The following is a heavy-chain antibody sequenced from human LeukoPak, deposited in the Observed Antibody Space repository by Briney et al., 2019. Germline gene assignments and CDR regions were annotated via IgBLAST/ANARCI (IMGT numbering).Heavy chain of an antibody. Sequence: LTGGSLRLSCAASGNYWMHWVRQAPGKGLVWVSHINSDGSWTSYADSVKDRFTISKDNAKNTVYLQMNNLRAEDTAVYYCVSFYETYWGRGTLVTVSS. CDR2: INSDGSWT. CDR1: GNYW. D-gene: IGHD2/OR15-2a*01. J-gene: IGHJ4*02. V-gene: IGHV3-74*01. CDR3: VSFYETY.